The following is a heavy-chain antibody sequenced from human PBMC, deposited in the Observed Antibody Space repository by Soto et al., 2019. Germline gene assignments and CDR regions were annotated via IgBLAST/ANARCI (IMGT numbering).Heavy chain of an antibody. Sequence: QAQLVESGGDLVKPGGSLRLSCAASGFTFSDYYMTWIRQAPGKGLEWISYISNSGTYTNYADSVKGRFTISRDNAKNSLYLRMTGLRAEDTAVYYCVRGRGGDWVQGTLVTVSS. V-gene: IGHV3-11*06. D-gene: IGHD3-10*01. CDR1: GFTFSDYY. CDR2: ISNSGTYT. CDR3: VRGRGGD. J-gene: IGHJ4*02.